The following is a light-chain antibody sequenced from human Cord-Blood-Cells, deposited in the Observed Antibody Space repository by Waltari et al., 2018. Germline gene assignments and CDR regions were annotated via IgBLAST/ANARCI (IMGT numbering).Light chain of an antibody. J-gene: IGLJ2*01. CDR3: CSYAGSYTVV. CDR1: SSDVGGYNY. Sequence: QSALTQPRSVSGSPGQSVTISCTGTSSDVGGYNYVSWYQQHPGKAPKLMIYDVSKRPSVVPYRFSGYKSGNTASLTISGLQAEDEADYYCCSYAGSYTVVFGGGTKLTVL. CDR2: DVS. V-gene: IGLV2-11*01.